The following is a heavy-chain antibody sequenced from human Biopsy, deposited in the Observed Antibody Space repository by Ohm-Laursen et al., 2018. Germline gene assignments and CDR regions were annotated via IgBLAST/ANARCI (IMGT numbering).Heavy chain of an antibody. CDR1: GGSFSGYY. CDR2: VSHSGST. V-gene: IGHV4-34*01. D-gene: IGHD3-16*01. Sequence: TLSLTCAASGGSFSGYYWSWIRQTPGKGLEWIGEVSHSGSTNYNPSLKSRVTISVDTSKNQFSLNLSSVTAADTAVYYCARLTGDYIWGNWRINHDPFDIWDQGTSVTVSS. J-gene: IGHJ3*02. CDR3: ARLTGDYIWGNWRINHDPFDI.